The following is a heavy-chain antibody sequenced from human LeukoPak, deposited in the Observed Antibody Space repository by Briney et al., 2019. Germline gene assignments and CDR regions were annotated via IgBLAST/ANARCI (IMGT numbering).Heavy chain of an antibody. CDR1: GFPFSSYW. Sequence: KPGGSLRLSCVASGFPFSSYWMTWVRQAPGKGLEWVGRIASKTDGGTTDYAAPVKGRFTISRDDSKNTLFLQMNSPKTEDTAVYYCTTGIRGDCGQGTLVTVSS. J-gene: IGHJ4*02. V-gene: IGHV3-15*04. CDR3: TTGIRGD. CDR2: IASKTDGGTT.